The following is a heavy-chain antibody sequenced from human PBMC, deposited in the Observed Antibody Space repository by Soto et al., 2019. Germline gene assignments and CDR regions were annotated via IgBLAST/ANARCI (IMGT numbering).Heavy chain of an antibody. J-gene: IGHJ5*02. CDR1: GYTFTSYA. Sequence: ASVKVSCKASGYTFTSYAMHWVRQAPGQRLEWMGWINAGNGNTKYSQKFQGRVTITRDTSASTAYMELSSLRSGDTAVYYCARGAAHSSSWYRYNWFDPWGQGTLVTVSS. CDR3: ARGAAHSSSWYRYNWFDP. V-gene: IGHV1-3*01. CDR2: INAGNGNT. D-gene: IGHD6-13*01.